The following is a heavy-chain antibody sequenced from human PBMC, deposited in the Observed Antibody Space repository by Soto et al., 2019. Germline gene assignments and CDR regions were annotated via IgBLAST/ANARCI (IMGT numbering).Heavy chain of an antibody. J-gene: IGHJ5*01. CDR2: LNADGATT. Sequence: HPGGSLRLSCAASGFSFSSYWMNWVRQAPGKGLVWVSRLNADGATTVYADSVKGRFTVSRDNARNSLYLQMNSLRVEDTAVYFCARGYYSSWFHSWGQGTQVTVSS. CDR3: ARGYYSSWFHS. CDR1: GFSFSSYW. D-gene: IGHD6-13*01. V-gene: IGHV3-74*01.